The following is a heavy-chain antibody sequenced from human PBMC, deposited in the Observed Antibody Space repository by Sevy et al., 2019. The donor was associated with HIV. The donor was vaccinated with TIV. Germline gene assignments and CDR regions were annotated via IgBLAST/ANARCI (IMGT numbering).Heavy chain of an antibody. CDR2: ISSSSSTI. J-gene: IGHJ4*02. D-gene: IGHD2-15*01. V-gene: IGHV3-48*02. CDR1: GFTFSSYS. Sequence: GGSLRLSCAASGFTFSSYSMNWVRQAPGKGLEWVSYISSSSSTIYYADSVKGRFTISRDNAKNSLYLQMNSLRDEDTAVYYCARVGLEESEWWPLDYWGQGTLVTVSS. CDR3: ARVGLEESEWWPLDY.